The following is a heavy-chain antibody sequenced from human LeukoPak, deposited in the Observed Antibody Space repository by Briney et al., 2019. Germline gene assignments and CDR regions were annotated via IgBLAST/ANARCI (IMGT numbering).Heavy chain of an antibody. D-gene: IGHD2-2*01. V-gene: IGHV3-74*01. J-gene: IGHJ3*02. Sequence: GGSLRLSCVGSGFNFGGYWMHWVRQVPGKGLAWVSRVDNEGYNTIYGDSVKGRFTISRDNAKNSLYLQMNSLRAEDTAVYYCAVYCSSTSCYEDIWGQGTMVTVSS. CDR1: GFNFGGYW. CDR3: AVYCSSTSCYEDI. CDR2: VDNEGYNT.